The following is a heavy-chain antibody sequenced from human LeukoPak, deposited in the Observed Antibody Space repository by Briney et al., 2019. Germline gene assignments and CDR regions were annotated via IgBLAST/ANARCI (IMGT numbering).Heavy chain of an antibody. Sequence: PSETLSLTCAVYGGSFSGYYWSWIRQSPGKGLEWIGEISHSGITNYNPSLKSRVTVSLDTSKNQFSLKLSSVTAADTAVYYCARVPRDYYDSSGYYPEIDYWGQGTLVTVSS. CDR1: GGSFSGYY. V-gene: IGHV4-34*10. CDR2: ISHSGIT. D-gene: IGHD3-22*01. CDR3: ARVPRDYYDSSGYYPEIDY. J-gene: IGHJ4*02.